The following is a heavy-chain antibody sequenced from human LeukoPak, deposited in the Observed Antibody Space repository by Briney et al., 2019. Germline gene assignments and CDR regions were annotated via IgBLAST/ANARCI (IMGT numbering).Heavy chain of an antibody. V-gene: IGHV3-7*01. CDR3: ARGSRYGSGSYPHHYYFDY. J-gene: IGHJ4*02. CDR1: RFTFSSYW. Sequence: PGGSLRLSCAASRFTFSSYWMSWVRQAPGKGLEWVANIKQDGSEKYYVDSVKGRFTISRDNAKNSLYLQMNSLRAEDTAVYYCARGSRYGSGSYPHHYYFDYWGQGTLVTVSS. CDR2: IKQDGSEK. D-gene: IGHD3-10*01.